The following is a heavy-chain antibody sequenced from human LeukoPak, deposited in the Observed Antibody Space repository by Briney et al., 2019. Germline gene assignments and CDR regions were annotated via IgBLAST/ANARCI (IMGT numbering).Heavy chain of an antibody. V-gene: IGHV3-23*01. CDR3: ARYSGSYYYPPAWDL. D-gene: IGHD1-26*01. CDR2: TSTSGGSA. CDR1: GFTFSSYA. J-gene: IGHJ4*02. Sequence: GGSLRLSCAASGFTFSSYAMSWVRQAPGKGLEWVSATSTSGGSAYYADSAKGRFTISRDNSKNTLYLQMDSLRADDTAVYYCARYSGSYYYPPAWDLWGQGTLVTVSS.